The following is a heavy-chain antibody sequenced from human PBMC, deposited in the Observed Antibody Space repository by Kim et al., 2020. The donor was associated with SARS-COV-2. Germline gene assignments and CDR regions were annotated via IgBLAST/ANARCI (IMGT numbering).Heavy chain of an antibody. CDR2: IIPIFGTA. Sequence: SVKVSCKASGGTFSSYAISWVRQAPGQGLEWMGGIIPIFGTANYAQKFQGRVTITADESTSTAYMELSSLRSEDTAVYYCARYHGRYYYDSSGYSIPYYFDYWGQGTLVTVSS. CDR3: ARYHGRYYYDSSGYSIPYYFDY. J-gene: IGHJ4*02. D-gene: IGHD3-22*01. CDR1: GGTFSSYA. V-gene: IGHV1-69*13.